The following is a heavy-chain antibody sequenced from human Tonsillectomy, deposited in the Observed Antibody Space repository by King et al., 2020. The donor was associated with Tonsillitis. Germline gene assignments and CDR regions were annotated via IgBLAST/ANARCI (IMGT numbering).Heavy chain of an antibody. J-gene: IGHJ6*02. CDR1: GFTFNNYG. V-gene: IGHV3-30*02. D-gene: IGHD2-2*01. CDR2: IRFDGSKK. CDR3: AISEYQSKYGGDYYGMDV. Sequence: VQLVESGGGVVQPGGSLRLSCAASGFTFNNYGMHWVRQAPGKGLEWVAFIRFDGSKKDYADSVKGRFTISRDNSKNTLSLQMNSLRAEDTAVYYCAISEYQSKYGGDYYGMDVWGQGTTVTVSS.